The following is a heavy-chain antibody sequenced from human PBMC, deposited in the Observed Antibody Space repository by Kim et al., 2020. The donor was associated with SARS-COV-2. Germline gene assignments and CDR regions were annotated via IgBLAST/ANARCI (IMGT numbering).Heavy chain of an antibody. J-gene: IGHJ3*02. V-gene: IGHV3-13*04. Sequence: LSLTCAASGFTFSSYDMHWVRQATGKGLEWVSAIGTAGDTYYPGSVKGRFTISRENAKNSLYLQMNSLRAGDTAVYYCARGGWFGSMDDAFDIWGQGTMVTVSS. CDR1: GFTFSSYD. CDR3: ARGGWFGSMDDAFDI. CDR2: IGTAGDT. D-gene: IGHD3-10*01.